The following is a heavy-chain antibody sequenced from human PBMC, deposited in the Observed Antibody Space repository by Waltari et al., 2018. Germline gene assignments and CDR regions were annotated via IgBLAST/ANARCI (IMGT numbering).Heavy chain of an antibody. J-gene: IGHJ3*02. D-gene: IGHD1-7*01. CDR2: IYFGGST. V-gene: IGHV4-39*01. CDR3: ARQSGITINEAAFDI. CDR1: GGSIRSDSHY. Sequence: QLHLQESGPGLVEPSETLSLTCSVSGGSIRSDSHYWVWIRPPPGKGLEWFGSIYFGGSTYYNPSLRSRLTISADTSKNQFSLRLTSVTASDTAVYYCARQSGITINEAAFDIWGPGTMVTVPS.